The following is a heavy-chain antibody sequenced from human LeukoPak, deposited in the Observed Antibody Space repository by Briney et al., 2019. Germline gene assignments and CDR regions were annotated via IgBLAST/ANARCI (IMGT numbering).Heavy chain of an antibody. V-gene: IGHV3-48*01. J-gene: IGHJ4*02. CDR3: ARLQGEMRFDY. CDR2: ISSSSITI. Sequence: PGGSLRLSCAASGFTLSSYSMNWARQAPGKGLEWLSYISSSSITIYYADSVKGRFTISRDNAKNSLYLQMSSLRVEDTAVYYCARLQGEMRFDYWGQGTLVTVSS. D-gene: IGHD3-16*01. CDR1: GFTLSSYS.